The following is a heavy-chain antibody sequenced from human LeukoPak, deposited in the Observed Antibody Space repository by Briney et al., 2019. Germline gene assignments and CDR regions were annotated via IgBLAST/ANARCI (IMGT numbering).Heavy chain of an antibody. V-gene: IGHV3-74*01. CDR2: INSDGSST. J-gene: IGHJ4*02. D-gene: IGHD2-8*02. Sequence: GGSLRLSCAASGFTFSSYWMHWVRQAPGKGLVWVSRINSDGSSTSYADSVKGRFTISRDNSKSTLSLQMNSLRAEDTAIYYCATYRQVLLPFESWGQGTLVTVSS. CDR3: ATYRQVLLPFES. CDR1: GFTFSSYW.